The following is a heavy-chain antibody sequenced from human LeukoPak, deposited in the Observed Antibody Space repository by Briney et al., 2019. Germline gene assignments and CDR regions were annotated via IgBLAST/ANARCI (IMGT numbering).Heavy chain of an antibody. CDR2: FDPEDGET. J-gene: IGHJ4*02. V-gene: IGHV1-24*01. Sequence: ASVKVSCKVSGYTLTELSMHWVRQAPGKGLEWMGGFDPEDGETIYAQKFQGRVTMTEDTSTDTAYMELSSLRSEDTAVYYCATVFRSRYYHDSSGPRHWGQGTLVTVSS. D-gene: IGHD3-22*01. CDR3: ATVFRSRYYHDSSGPRH. CDR1: GYTLTELS.